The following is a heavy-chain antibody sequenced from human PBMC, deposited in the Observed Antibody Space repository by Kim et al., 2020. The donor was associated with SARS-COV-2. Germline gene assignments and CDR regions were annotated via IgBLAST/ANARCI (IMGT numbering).Heavy chain of an antibody. J-gene: IGHJ4*02. CDR1: GGSISSGGYY. CDR3: ASFSSSWYVSVPDY. Sequence: SETLSLTFTVSGGSISSGGYYWSWIRQHPGKGLEWIGYIYYSGSTYYNPSLKSRVTISVDTSKNQFSLKLSSVTAADTAVYYCASFSSSWYVSVPDYWGQGTLVTVSS. CDR2: IYYSGST. D-gene: IGHD6-13*01. V-gene: IGHV4-31*03.